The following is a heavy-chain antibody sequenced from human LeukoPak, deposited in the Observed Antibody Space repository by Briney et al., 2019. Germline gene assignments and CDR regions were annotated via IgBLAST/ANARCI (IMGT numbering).Heavy chain of an antibody. CDR3: AKDPPYYDFWSGYYPYGMDV. V-gene: IGHV3-23*01. J-gene: IGHJ6*02. CDR2: ISGSGGST. CDR1: GYTFTGYY. Sequence: RASVKVSCKASGYTFTGYYMHWVRQAPGKGLEWVSAISGSGGSTYYADSVKGRFTISRDNSKNTLYLQMNSLRAEDTAVYYCAKDPPYYDFWSGYYPYGMDVWGQGTTVTVSS. D-gene: IGHD3-3*01.